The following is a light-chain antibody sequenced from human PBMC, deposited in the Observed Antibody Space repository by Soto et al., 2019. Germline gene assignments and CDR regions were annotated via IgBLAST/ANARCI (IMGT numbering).Light chain of an antibody. CDR2: AAS. CDR3: QQANSFTHT. Sequence: DIQMTQSPSSVSASVGDRVTFSCRASQDIISWLAWYQQKPGKAPKLLIYAASSLESGVPSRFTASGSGTDFTLTISSLQPKDFGTYYCQQANSFTHTLRGGTKVDIK. V-gene: IGKV1-12*01. J-gene: IGKJ4*01. CDR1: QDIISW.